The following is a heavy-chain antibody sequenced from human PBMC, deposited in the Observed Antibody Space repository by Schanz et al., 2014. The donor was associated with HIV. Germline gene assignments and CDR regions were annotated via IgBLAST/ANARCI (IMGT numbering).Heavy chain of an antibody. V-gene: IGHV1-69*01. CDR3: AIRRGYSYGNFDH. J-gene: IGHJ4*02. CDR1: GGTFNSYA. D-gene: IGHD5-18*01. Sequence: QVQLVESGAEVKMPGSSVKVSCKASGGTFNSYAISWVRQAPGQGLEWMGGIMPIFGTGNYAQKFQGRVTITADESTSTAYMELRSLRSEDTAVYFCAIRRGYSYGNFDHWGQGTLVTVSS. CDR2: IMPIFGTG.